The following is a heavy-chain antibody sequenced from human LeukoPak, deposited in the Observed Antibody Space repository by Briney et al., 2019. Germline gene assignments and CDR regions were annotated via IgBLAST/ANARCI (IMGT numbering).Heavy chain of an antibody. CDR2: IYHSGSA. CDR3: ARAGFEYDAFTGTALGWFDP. D-gene: IGHD3-9*01. Sequence: SETLSLTCVVSGGSISSVGYAWSWIRQPPGKGLEWIGHIYHSGSAYYNPSLESRVTLSVDTSKNHFSLNLTSVTAADTAVYFCARAGFEYDAFTGTALGWFDPWGQGILVSVSS. V-gene: IGHV4-30-2*01. CDR1: GGSISSVGYA. J-gene: IGHJ5*02.